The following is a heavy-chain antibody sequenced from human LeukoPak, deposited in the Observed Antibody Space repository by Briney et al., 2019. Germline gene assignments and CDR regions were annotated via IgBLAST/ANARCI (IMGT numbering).Heavy chain of an antibody. CDR1: GGSFSGYY. Sequence: SETLSLTCAVYGGSFSGYYWSWIRQPPGKGLEWIGEINHSGSTNYNPSLKSRVTISVDTSKNQFSLKLSSVTAADTAVYYCARGRGYCSGGSCPYPHDYWGQGTLVTVSS. CDR2: INHSGST. V-gene: IGHV4-34*01. J-gene: IGHJ4*02. D-gene: IGHD2-15*01. CDR3: ARGRGYCSGGSCPYPHDY.